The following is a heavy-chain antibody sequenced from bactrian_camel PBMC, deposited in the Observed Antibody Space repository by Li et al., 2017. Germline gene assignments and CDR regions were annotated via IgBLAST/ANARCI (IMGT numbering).Heavy chain of an antibody. D-gene: IGHD4*01. CDR1: GYNPSTYC. CDR3: AAAPCPVYSDFAN. Sequence: QVQLVESGGGSVQAGGSLRLSRTASGYNPSTYCRGWFRQAPEAEREWVAFIDGDGDTKYADFVKGRFTISKDNAKTTLFLQMNSLQPEDTAMYYCAAAPCPVYSDFANWGPGTQVTVS. CDR2: IDGDGDT. V-gene: IGHV3S6*01. J-gene: IGHJ4*01.